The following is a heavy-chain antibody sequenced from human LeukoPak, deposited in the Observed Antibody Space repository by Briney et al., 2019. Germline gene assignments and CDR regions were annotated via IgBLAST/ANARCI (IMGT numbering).Heavy chain of an antibody. CDR2: IKQDGSEK. J-gene: IGHJ4*02. CDR3: AREDHDSSGYYPDY. V-gene: IGHV3-7*03. CDR1: GFTFSSYW. D-gene: IGHD3-22*01. Sequence: GGSLRLSCAASGFTFSSYWMSWVRQAPGKGLEWVANIKQDGSEKYYVDSVKGRFTISRDNAKNSLYLQMNSLRAEDTAVYYCAREDHDSSGYYPDYWGQGTLVTVSS.